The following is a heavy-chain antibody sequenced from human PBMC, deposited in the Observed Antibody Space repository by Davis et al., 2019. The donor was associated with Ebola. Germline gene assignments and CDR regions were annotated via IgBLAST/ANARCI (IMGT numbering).Heavy chain of an antibody. CDR1: GYTFTGYY. Sequence: ASVKVSRKASGYTFTGYYMHRVRQAPGQGLEWMGWINPNNGGTNYAQKFQGRVTMTRDTSISTAYMELSRLRSDDTAVYYCAGLPSSWVTGRDDAFDIWGQGTMVTVSS. D-gene: IGHD1-26*01. CDR2: INPNNGGT. J-gene: IGHJ3*02. CDR3: AGLPSSWVTGRDDAFDI. V-gene: IGHV1-2*02.